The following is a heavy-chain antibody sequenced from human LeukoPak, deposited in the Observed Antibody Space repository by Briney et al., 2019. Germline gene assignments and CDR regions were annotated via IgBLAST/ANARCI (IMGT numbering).Heavy chain of an antibody. V-gene: IGHV4-34*01. Sequence: TSETLSLTCAVYGGSFSGYYWSWIRQPPGKGLEWIGEISHSGSTNYNPSLKSRVTISVDTSKNQFSLKLSSVTAADTAVYYCARGRNRVAAAGTKSAAFDIWGQGTMVTVSS. CDR3: ARGRNRVAAAGTKSAAFDI. CDR2: ISHSGST. CDR1: GGSFSGYY. D-gene: IGHD6-13*01. J-gene: IGHJ3*02.